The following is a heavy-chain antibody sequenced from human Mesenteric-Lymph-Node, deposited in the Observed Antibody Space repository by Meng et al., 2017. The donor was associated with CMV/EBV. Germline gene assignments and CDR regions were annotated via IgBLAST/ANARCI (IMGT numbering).Heavy chain of an antibody. V-gene: IGHV1-69*05. J-gene: IGHJ4*02. D-gene: IGHD3-3*02. CDR3: ARHFWSGYRFDY. CDR1: GGTFSSYA. Sequence: SVKVSCKASGGTFSSYAISWVRQAPGQGLEWMGGIIPIFGTANYAQKFQGRVTITTDESTSTAYMELSSLRSEDTAVYYCARHFWSGYRFDYWGQGTLVTVSS. CDR2: IIPIFGTA.